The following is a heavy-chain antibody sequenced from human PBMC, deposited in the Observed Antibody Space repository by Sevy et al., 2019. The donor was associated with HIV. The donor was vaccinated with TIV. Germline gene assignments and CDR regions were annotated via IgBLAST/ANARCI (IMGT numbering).Heavy chain of an antibody. D-gene: IGHD4-17*01. J-gene: IGHJ1*01. V-gene: IGHV3-23*01. CDR2: ITGSSTTI. CDR3: ARDGLYGGNFEYFQH. CDR1: GFTFSNYA. Sequence: GGSLRLSCAASGFTFSNYALTWVRQAPGKGLDGVSSITGSSTTIYYADSVKGRFTVSRDNSNNTLYLHINSLRAEDTAVYYCARDGLYGGNFEYFQHWGQGTLVTVSS.